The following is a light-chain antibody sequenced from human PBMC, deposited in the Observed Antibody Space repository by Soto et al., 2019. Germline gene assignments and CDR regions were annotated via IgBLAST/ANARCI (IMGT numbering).Light chain of an antibody. Sequence: EVVLTQSPGTLSLSPGESATLSCRASQSFSSSYFAWYQQSPGQAPRLLIYGTSTRATGIPDRFSRSGSGTDFTLTINRLEPEDFAVYYCHQYGSSPGSFGQGTKVEVK. CDR3: HQYGSSPGS. CDR1: QSFSSSY. CDR2: GTS. J-gene: IGKJ1*01. V-gene: IGKV3-20*01.